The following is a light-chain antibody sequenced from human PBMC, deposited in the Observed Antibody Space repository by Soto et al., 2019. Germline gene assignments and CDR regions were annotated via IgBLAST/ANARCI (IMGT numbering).Light chain of an antibody. CDR2: LGS. Sequence: DIVMTQSPLSLPVTPGEPASISCRSSQSLLHSNGYNYLDWYLQKPGQSPQLLIYLGSNRASGVPDRFSGSGSGTDFTLEISSVEAEDVGVYYCMQGLQTMYTFGLGTKLEIK. CDR1: QSLLHSNGYNY. V-gene: IGKV2-28*01. CDR3: MQGLQTMYT. J-gene: IGKJ2*01.